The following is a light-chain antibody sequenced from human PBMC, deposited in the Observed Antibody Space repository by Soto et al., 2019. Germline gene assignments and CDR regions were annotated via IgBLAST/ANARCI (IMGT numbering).Light chain of an antibody. CDR1: QSVSSTY. CDR3: QQRSDWI. J-gene: IGKJ3*01. Sequence: MVFTPSQATLSLHAPGGVTLSFRASQSVSSTYLAWYQQKPGPAPRLLIYAASNRATGNPARFSGSGSGTDFTLTISRVEPEDFAVYYCQQRSDWIFGPGTKVDI. V-gene: IGKV3D-20*02. CDR2: AAS.